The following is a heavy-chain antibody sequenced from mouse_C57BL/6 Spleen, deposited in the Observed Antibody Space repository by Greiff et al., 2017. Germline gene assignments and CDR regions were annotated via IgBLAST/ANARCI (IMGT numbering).Heavy chain of an antibody. CDR2: IDPSDSYT. V-gene: IGHV1-69*01. CDR1: GYTFTSYW. J-gene: IGHJ3*01. CDR3: ARYYYGSSPWFAY. Sequence: QVQLQQPGAELVMPGASVKLSCKASGYTFTSYWMPWVKQTPGQGLEWIGEIDPSDSYTNYNQKFKGKSTLTVDKSSSTAYMQLSRLTSEDSAVYYCARYYYGSSPWFAYWGQGTLVTVSA. D-gene: IGHD1-1*01.